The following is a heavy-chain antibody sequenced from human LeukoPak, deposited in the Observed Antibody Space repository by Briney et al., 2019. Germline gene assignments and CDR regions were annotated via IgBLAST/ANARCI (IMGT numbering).Heavy chain of an antibody. D-gene: IGHD3-10*01. V-gene: IGHV3-23*01. Sequence: GGSPRLSCAASGFTFSTYAMSWVRQAPGKGLEWVSTISDSGANTYYADSVRGRFTISRDNSKNTLYLQKNSLRADDTAIYYCVRDGEGVAISVNFWFDPWGQGTLVTVSS. CDR1: GFTFSTYA. CDR3: VRDGEGVAISVNFWFDP. J-gene: IGHJ5*02. CDR2: ISDSGANT.